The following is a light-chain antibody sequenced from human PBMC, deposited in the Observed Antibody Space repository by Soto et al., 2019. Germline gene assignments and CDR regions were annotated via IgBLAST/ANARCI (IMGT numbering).Light chain of an antibody. V-gene: IGKV1-12*01. CDR1: QGISTW. Sequence: DIQMTQSPSSVSASVGDRVTITCRASQGISTWLAWYQQKPGKAPKLLFYAASTLQSGVPSRFSGSGSGTDFTLTISRLEPEDFAVYYCQQYGSSPTFGEGTRLE. J-gene: IGKJ5*01. CDR2: AAS. CDR3: QQYGSSPT.